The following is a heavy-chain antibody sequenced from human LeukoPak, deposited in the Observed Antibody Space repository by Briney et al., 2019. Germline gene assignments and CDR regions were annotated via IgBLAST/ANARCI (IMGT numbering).Heavy chain of an antibody. V-gene: IGHV3-11*03. D-gene: IGHD6-13*01. CDR2: IRSSYT. J-gene: IGHJ4*02. CDR1: GFTFSDYY. Sequence: PGGSLRLSCAASGFTFSDYYMSWIRQAPGKGLEWVSYIRSSYTNYADSVKGRFTISRDIAKNSLYLQMNGLRAEDTAVYYCARLHSSTLDYWGQGTLVTVSS. CDR3: ARLHSSTLDY.